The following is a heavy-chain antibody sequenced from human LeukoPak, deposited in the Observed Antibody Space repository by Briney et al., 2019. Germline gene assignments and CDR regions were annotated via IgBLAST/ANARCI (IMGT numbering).Heavy chain of an antibody. CDR2: ISHSGSA. CDR1: GGSFSGYC. D-gene: IGHD3-10*01. Sequence: KASETLSFTCAAYGGSFSGYCWSWIRQPPGKGREWMGEISHSGSANYNPSLKSRVTISVDTSKNQFSLNLSSVAAAETAVYYCARGALLLGSARGVAVWFDPWGQGTLVTVSS. V-gene: IGHV4-34*01. J-gene: IGHJ5*02. CDR3: ARGALLLGSARGVAVWFDP.